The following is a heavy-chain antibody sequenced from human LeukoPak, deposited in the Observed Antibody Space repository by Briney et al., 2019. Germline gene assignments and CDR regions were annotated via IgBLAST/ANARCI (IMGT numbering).Heavy chain of an antibody. D-gene: IGHD6-19*01. CDR1: GYTLTELS. CDR2: FDPEDGET. Sequence: ASVTVSCKVSGYTLTELSMHWVRQAPGKGLEWMGGFDPEDGETIYAQKFQGRVTMTEDTSTDTAYMELSSLRSEDTAVYYCATWPPHSGWYHWFDPWGQGTLVTVSS. CDR3: ATWPPHSGWYHWFDP. V-gene: IGHV1-24*01. J-gene: IGHJ5*02.